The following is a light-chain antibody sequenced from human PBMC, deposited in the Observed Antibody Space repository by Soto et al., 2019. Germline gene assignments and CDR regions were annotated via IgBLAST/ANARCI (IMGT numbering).Light chain of an antibody. CDR2: NTF. V-gene: IGKV3-20*01. Sequence: EIVLTQSPGTLSLSPGDRATLSCRASQSFSTSYLAWYQHKPGQAPRLLIHNTFTRATGIPDRFSGSGSGPDFTLTISRLEPEDFAVYYCQQYGGSPFTFGPGTKVDIK. J-gene: IGKJ3*01. CDR3: QQYGGSPFT. CDR1: QSFSTSY.